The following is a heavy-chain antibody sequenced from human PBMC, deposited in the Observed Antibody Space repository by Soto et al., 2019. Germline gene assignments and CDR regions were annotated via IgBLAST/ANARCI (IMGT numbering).Heavy chain of an antibody. CDR2: IYYSGST. D-gene: IGHD6-6*01. V-gene: IGHV4-59*01. J-gene: IGHJ4*02. Sequence: SETLSLTCTVSGGSISSYYWSWIRQPPGKGLEWIGYIYYSGSTNYNPSLKSRVTISVDTSKNQFSLKLSSVTAADTAVYYCARGAKIAARRGGWLDYWGQGTLVTVSS. CDR1: GGSISSYY. CDR3: ARGAKIAARRGGWLDY.